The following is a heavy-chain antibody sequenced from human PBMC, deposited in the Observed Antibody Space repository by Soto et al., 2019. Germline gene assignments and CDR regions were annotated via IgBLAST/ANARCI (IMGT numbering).Heavy chain of an antibody. Sequence: PLQTLSLTCAISGDSVSSNTAAWNWIRQSPSRGLEWLGRTYFRSKWYNDYAISVKSRITINPDTSKNQFSLLLNSVTPEDTAVYYCARVSFDHFVHWFDPWGQGTLVTVSS. CDR3: ARVSFDHFVHWFDP. CDR2: TYFRSKWYN. D-gene: IGHD3-9*01. J-gene: IGHJ5*02. V-gene: IGHV6-1*01. CDR1: GDSVSSNTAA.